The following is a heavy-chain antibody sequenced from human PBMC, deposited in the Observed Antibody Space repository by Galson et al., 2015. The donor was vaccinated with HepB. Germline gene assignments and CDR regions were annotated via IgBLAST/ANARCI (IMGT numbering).Heavy chain of an antibody. CDR2: SRNKAKGYST. CDR3: ARSEVTMVVTDFDS. CDR1: GFSFSDHY. V-gene: IGHV3-72*01. J-gene: IGHJ4*02. D-gene: IGHD4/OR15-4a*01. Sequence: SLRLSCAVSGFSFSDHYMDWVRQAPGKGLEWVGRSRNKAKGYSTAYAASVKGRFTVSRDDSKNSVFLQMNSLRSEDTAVYYCARSEVTMVVTDFDSWGQGTLVTVAS.